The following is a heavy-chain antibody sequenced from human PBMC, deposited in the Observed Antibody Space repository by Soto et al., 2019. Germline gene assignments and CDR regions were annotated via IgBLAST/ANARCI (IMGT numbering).Heavy chain of an antibody. CDR1: GFTFSSYS. Sequence: EVQLVESGGDLVQPGGSLRLSCAASGFTFSSYSMNWVRQAPGKGLEWVSYVSSTSSAIYYAGSVAGRFTISRDNAKNSLYLQMNSLRDEDTAIYYCARDGGPNYYEIDYWGRGTLVTVSS. J-gene: IGHJ4*02. CDR3: ARDGGPNYYEIDY. D-gene: IGHD1-26*01. V-gene: IGHV3-48*02. CDR2: VSSTSSAI.